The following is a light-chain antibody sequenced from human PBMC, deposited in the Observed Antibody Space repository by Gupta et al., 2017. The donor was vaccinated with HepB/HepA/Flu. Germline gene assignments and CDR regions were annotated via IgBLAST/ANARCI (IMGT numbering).Light chain of an antibody. CDR1: SSDVGGYNY. J-gene: IGLJ3*02. CDR3: SSYTSSSTLDGG. V-gene: IGLV2-14*01. CDR2: DVS. Sequence: QSALTQPASVSGSPGQSITISCTGTSSDVGGYNYVSWYQQHPGKAPKLMIYDVSNRPSGVSNRFSGSKSGNTDSLTISGLQAEDEADYDCSSYTSSSTLDGGLGGGTKMTVL.